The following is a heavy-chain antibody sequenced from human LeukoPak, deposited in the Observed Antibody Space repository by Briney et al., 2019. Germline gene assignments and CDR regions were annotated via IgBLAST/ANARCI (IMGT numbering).Heavy chain of an antibody. D-gene: IGHD1-26*01. CDR1: GFAVSSHY. V-gene: IGHV3-66*02. CDR3: ARSLGTTRLHRDAFDV. Sequence: RTGGSLRLSCAASGFAVSSHYMSWVRQAPGEGLEWVSIISSDGITSYADSIKGRFTISRDNSRNTVYLQMSSLRPEDTAVYYCARSLGTTRLHRDAFDVWGQGTVVTVSS. CDR2: ISSDGIT. J-gene: IGHJ3*01.